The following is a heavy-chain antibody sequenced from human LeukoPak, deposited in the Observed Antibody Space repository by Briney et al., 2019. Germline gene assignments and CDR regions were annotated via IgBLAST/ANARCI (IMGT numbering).Heavy chain of an antibody. D-gene: IGHD3-9*01. CDR2: ISSSGSTI. CDR1: GFTFSDYY. J-gene: IGHJ4*02. V-gene: IGHV3-11*01. CDR3: AKVSESNYDILTGYYTPYYFDY. Sequence: GGSLKLSCAASGFTFSDYYMSWIRQAPGKGLEWVSYISSSGSTIYYADSVKGRFTISRDNAKNSLYLQMNSLRADDTAVYYCAKVSESNYDILTGYYTPYYFDYWGQGTLVTVSS.